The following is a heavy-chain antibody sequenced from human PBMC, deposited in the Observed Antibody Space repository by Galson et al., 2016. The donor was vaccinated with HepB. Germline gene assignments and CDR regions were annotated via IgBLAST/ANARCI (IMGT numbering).Heavy chain of an antibody. CDR2: INPNSGDT. CDR3: ARTRHVSAVTTPWSFYYDMDI. Sequence: SVKVSCKASGYTFTDYYIHWVRQAPGQGLEWMGWINPNSGDTSYAWKFQGRVTMTRDKSISTAYMELTRLRSDDTAMYYCARTRHVSAVTTPWSFYYDMDIWGLGTSVTVSS. D-gene: IGHD4-17*01. CDR1: GYTFTDYY. J-gene: IGHJ6*02. V-gene: IGHV1-2*02.